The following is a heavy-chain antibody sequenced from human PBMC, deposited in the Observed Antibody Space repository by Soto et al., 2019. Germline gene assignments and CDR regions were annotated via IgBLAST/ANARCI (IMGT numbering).Heavy chain of an antibody. J-gene: IGHJ6*02. CDR2: IYYSGST. D-gene: IGHD6-13*01. CDR3: ARVWSAAGTPRNYYYYGMDV. Sequence: SETLSLTCTVSGGSISSYYWSWIRQPPGKGLEWIGYIYYSGSTNYNPSLKSRVTISVDTSKNQFSLKLSSVTAADTAVYYCARVWSAAGTPRNYYYYGMDVWGQGTTVTVSS. CDR1: GGSISSYY. V-gene: IGHV4-59*01.